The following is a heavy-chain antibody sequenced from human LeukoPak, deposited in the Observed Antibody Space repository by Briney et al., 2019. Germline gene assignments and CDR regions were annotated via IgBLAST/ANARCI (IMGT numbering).Heavy chain of an antibody. CDR2: MNPNSGNT. Sequence: ASVKVSCKASGYTFTSYDINWVRQATGQGLEWMGWMNPNSGNTGYAQKFQGRVTMTRNTSISTAYMELSSLRSEDTAVYYCAIMMITMVRGAPPRDYYYYGMDVWGQGTTVTVSS. CDR3: AIMMITMVRGAPPRDYYYYGMDV. CDR1: GYTFTSYD. V-gene: IGHV1-8*01. D-gene: IGHD3-10*01. J-gene: IGHJ6*02.